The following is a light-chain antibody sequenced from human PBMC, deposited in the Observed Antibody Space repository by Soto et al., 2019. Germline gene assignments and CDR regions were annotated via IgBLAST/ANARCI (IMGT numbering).Light chain of an antibody. CDR2: AAS. V-gene: IGKV1-39*01. CDR3: QQSYRTPYT. Sequence: DIQMTQSPSPLSASVGDRVTITCRASQGISTYLIWYQQRHGEAPKLLIYAASYLVSGVPSRFSGSGSGTDFTLNITSLQHDDFATYYCQQSYRTPYTFGQGTKLETK. CDR1: QGISTY. J-gene: IGKJ2*01.